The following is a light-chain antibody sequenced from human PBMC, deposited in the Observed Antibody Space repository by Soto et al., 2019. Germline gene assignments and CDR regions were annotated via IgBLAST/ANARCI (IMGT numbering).Light chain of an antibody. CDR1: SSDVGGYNY. J-gene: IGLJ3*02. CDR3: SSYAGSNLWV. CDR2: EVS. Sequence: ALTQPPSASGSPGQSVTISCTGTSSDVGGYNYVSWYQQHPGKAPKLMIYEVSKRPSGVPDRFSGSKSGNTASLTVSGLQAEDEADYYCSSYAGSNLWVFGGGTKLTVL. V-gene: IGLV2-8*01.